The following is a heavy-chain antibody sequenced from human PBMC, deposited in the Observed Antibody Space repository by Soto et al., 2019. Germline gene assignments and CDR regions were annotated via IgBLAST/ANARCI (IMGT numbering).Heavy chain of an antibody. CDR1: GGSINVNTYY. CDR2: IYYSGST. V-gene: IGHV4-61*01. CDR3: ARGGSGWYYNYFDY. J-gene: IGHJ4*02. D-gene: IGHD6-19*01. Sequence: PSETLSLTCFVSGGSINVNTYYWSWIRQPPGKGLEWIGYIYYSGSTNYNPSLKSRVTISVDTSKNQFSLKLSSVTAADTAVYYCARGGSGWYYNYFDYWGQGTLVTVSS.